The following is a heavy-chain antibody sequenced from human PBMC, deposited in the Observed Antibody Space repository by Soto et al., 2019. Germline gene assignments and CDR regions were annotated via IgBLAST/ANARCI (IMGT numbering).Heavy chain of an antibody. Sequence: QVQLQESGPGLVKPSETLSLTCTVSGGSVSSGSYYWSWIRQPPGKGLEWIGYIYYSGSTNYNPSLRSRVTISVDTSKSRIALRLSSVTAADTAVYYCVRRKAVAEYWYFDLWGRGTLVTVSS. V-gene: IGHV4-61*01. D-gene: IGHD6-19*01. CDR2: IYYSGST. CDR3: VRRKAVAEYWYFDL. J-gene: IGHJ2*01. CDR1: GGSVSSGSYY.